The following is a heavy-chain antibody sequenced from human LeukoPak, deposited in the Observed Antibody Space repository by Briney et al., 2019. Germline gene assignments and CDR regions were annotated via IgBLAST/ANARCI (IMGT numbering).Heavy chain of an antibody. D-gene: IGHD3-22*01. V-gene: IGHV3-48*01. Sequence: GGSLGLSCAASGFTFSSYSMNWVRQAPGKGLEWVSYISSSSSTIYYADSVKGRFTISRDNAKNSLYLQMNSLRAEDTAVYYCARDPYDSSGHFDYWGQGTLVTVSS. CDR2: ISSSSSTI. J-gene: IGHJ4*02. CDR3: ARDPYDSSGHFDY. CDR1: GFTFSSYS.